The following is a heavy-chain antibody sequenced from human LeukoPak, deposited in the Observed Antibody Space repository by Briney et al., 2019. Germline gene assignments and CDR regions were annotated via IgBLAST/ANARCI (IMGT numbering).Heavy chain of an antibody. J-gene: IGHJ4*02. CDR3: ARGRVTTSPPFDY. D-gene: IGHD4-17*01. CDR1: RFTSNNYL. V-gene: IGHV3-74*01. Sequence: GGSLRLSCAASRFTSNNYLMHGVRQAPGKGLVWVSRIDSDGSAITYADSVKGRFTISRDNAKNTLYLQMNSLREEDTVVYYCARGRVTTSPPFDYWGQGTLVTVPS. CDR2: IDSDGSAI.